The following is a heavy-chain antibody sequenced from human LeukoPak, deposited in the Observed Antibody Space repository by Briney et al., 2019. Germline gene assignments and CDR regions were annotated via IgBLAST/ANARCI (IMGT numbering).Heavy chain of an antibody. J-gene: IGHJ6*03. Sequence: SETLSLTRTVSLGSLSSGVYYWGWIRQPPRKGLEWVGSIYYSGTTYYNPSLKSRVTISVDTSKNQFSLRLSSVTAADTAVYYCATHRLIPARPSYYIDVWGKGTTVTVSS. V-gene: IGHV4-39*01. CDR1: LGSLSSGVYY. D-gene: IGHD6-6*01. CDR3: ATHRLIPARPSYYIDV. CDR2: IYYSGTT.